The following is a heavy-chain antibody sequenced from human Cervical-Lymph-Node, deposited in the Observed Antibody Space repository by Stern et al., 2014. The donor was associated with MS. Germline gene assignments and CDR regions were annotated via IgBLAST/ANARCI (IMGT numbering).Heavy chain of an antibody. CDR1: GFSFDGYA. J-gene: IGHJ4*02. CDR3: TRGHSNSIDY. Sequence: EVQLLESGGGLVQPGRSLRLSCAAYGFSFDGYAMHWVRQAPGKGLEWVSTINWNSIDIGYADSVKERFSISRDNAKRSLYLQMNSLRGEDTALYYCTRGHSNSIDYWGQGTPVTVSS. V-gene: IGHV3-9*01. CDR2: INWNSIDI. D-gene: IGHD4-11*01.